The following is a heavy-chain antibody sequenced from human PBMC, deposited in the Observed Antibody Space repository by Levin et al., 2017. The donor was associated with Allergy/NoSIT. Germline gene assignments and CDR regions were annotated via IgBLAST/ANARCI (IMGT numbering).Heavy chain of an antibody. CDR1: GFSFSGYN. CDR3: ASGGSGWPFDN. V-gene: IGHV3-21*01. Sequence: NPGGSLILSCEVSGFSFSGYNMNWVRQAPGKGLEWVASISSNSVYIFYADSLKGRFTISRDNAKNSLYLQVNSLRADDTAVYYCASGGSGWPFDNWGQGTLVTVSS. CDR2: ISSNSVYI. D-gene: IGHD6-19*01. J-gene: IGHJ4*02.